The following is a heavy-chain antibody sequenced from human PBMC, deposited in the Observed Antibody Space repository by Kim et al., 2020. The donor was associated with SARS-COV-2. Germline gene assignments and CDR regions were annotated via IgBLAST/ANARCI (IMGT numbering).Heavy chain of an antibody. V-gene: IGHV3-30*04. CDR2: ISYDGSNK. D-gene: IGHD6-13*01. Sequence: GGSLRLSCAASGFTFSSYVMHWVRQAPGKGLEWVAVISYDGSNKYKEDSVKGRFTISRDNSKNTLYLQMNSLRAEDTAVYFCAREGSSWAFDPWGQGTLVTVSS. J-gene: IGHJ5*02. CDR3: AREGSSWAFDP. CDR1: GFTFSSYV.